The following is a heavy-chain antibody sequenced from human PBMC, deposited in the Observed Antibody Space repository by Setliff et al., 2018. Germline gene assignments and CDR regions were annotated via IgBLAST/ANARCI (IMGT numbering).Heavy chain of an antibody. Sequence: ASVKVSCKASGYTFTNYGISWVRQAPGQGLEWMGYIKSYNGDTYFARNLQGRLSMTTDASSSTAYMELTSLRSDDTAVYYCSRLVRYCSKTTCQTASGAELWGQGTLVTVSS. CDR3: SRLVRYCSKTTCQTASGAEL. CDR1: GYTFTNYG. CDR2: IKSYNGDT. J-gene: IGHJ4*02. D-gene: IGHD2-8*01. V-gene: IGHV1-18*01.